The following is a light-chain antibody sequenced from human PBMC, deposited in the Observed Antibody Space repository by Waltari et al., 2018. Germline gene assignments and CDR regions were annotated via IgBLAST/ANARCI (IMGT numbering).Light chain of an antibody. CDR3: SSYISSSTLEL. CDR2: DVS. CDR1: SSDVGGYNY. V-gene: IGLV2-14*03. Sequence: QSALTQPASVSGSPGKSITISCTGTSSDVGGYNYVSWYQQHPGKAPKLMIYDVSNRPAGGSNRFSGAKSGNTASLTISGLEAEDEADYYCSSYISSSTLELFGGGTSLTIL. J-gene: IGLJ2*01.